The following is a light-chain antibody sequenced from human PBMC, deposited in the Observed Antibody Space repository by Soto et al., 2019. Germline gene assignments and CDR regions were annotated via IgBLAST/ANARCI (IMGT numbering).Light chain of an antibody. CDR3: ASWDDTLNAYV. J-gene: IGLJ1*01. V-gene: IGLV2-14*01. CDR2: SVS. Sequence: QSVLTQPASVSGSPGQSITISCSGTSSDIGAYDHVAWFQQFPGKTPKLMIYSVSNRPSGVSHRFSGSKSGNTASLTISGLQPEDEADYYCASWDDTLNAYVFGAGTKVTVL. CDR1: SSDIGAYDH.